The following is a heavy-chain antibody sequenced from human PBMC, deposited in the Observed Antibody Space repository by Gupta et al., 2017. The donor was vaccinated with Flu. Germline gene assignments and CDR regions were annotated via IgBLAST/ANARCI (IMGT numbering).Heavy chain of an antibody. J-gene: IGHJ4*02. CDR1: GYTFSTYG. D-gene: IGHD3-3*01. Sequence: QVQLVQFGGEVKNPGSSVKVSCKESGYTFSTYGISWVLAAPGQRLEWMGWISGYKGNRNLAQKFQGRVTITTETSKSTAYMELKCLTSNDTAVYYWARSPPSYDFWSSYYTGFDYWGQGILVTVSS. V-gene: IGHV1-18*01. CDR3: ARSPPSYDFWSSYYTGFDY. CDR2: ISGYKGNR.